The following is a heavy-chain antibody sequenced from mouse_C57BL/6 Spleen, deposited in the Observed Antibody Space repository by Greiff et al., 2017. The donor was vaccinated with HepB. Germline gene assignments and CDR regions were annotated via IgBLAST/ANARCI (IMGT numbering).Heavy chain of an antibody. CDR1: GFTFSDYY. CDR2: INYDGSST. Sequence: DVMLVESEGGLVQPGSSMKLSCTASGFTFSDYYMAWVRQVPEKGLEWVANINYDGSSTYYLDSLKSRFIISRDNAKNILYLQMSSLKSEDTATYYCARDSDGYYLDYWGQGTTLTVSS. CDR3: ARDSDGYYLDY. J-gene: IGHJ2*01. V-gene: IGHV5-16*01. D-gene: IGHD2-3*01.